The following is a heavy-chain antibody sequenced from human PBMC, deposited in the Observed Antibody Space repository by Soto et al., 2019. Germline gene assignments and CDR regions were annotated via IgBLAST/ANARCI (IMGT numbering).Heavy chain of an antibody. V-gene: IGHV3-23*01. Sequence: EVQLLESGGGLVQPGASLRLSCAASGFTFTTFDMSWARQAPGKGLEWVSVVRGRDVSTSYADSLKGRFTISKDSSKNTLYLQMNSLRAEDTALYYCAKGEWLDYSGQGTLGTVSS. CDR2: VRGRDVST. J-gene: IGHJ4*02. D-gene: IGHD3-3*01. CDR1: GFTFTTFD. CDR3: AKGEWLDY.